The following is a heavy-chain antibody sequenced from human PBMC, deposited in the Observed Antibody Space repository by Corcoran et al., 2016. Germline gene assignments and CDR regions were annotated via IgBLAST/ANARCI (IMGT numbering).Heavy chain of an antibody. CDR1: GGSISSYY. Sequence: QVQLQESGPGLVKPSETLSLTCTVSGGSISSYYWSWIRQPPGKGLEWIGYIYYRGSTNYNPSLKSRVTISVDTSKNQFSLKLSSVTAADTAVDYWARVRGDYYKHYYYGMDVWGQGTTVTVSS. D-gene: IGHD3-22*01. CDR2: IYYRGST. J-gene: IGHJ6*02. V-gene: IGHV4-59*01. CDR3: ARVRGDYYKHYYYGMDV.